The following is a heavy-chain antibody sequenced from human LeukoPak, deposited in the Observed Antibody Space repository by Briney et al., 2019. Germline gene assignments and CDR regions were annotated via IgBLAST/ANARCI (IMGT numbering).Heavy chain of an antibody. CDR3: ASTNSSGSSSFDY. V-gene: IGHV4-34*01. CDR2: INHSGST. J-gene: IGHJ4*02. D-gene: IGHD3-10*01. CDR1: GGSFCGYY. Sequence: SETLSLTCAVYGGSFCGYYWSWIRQPPGKGLEWIGEINHSGSTNYNPSLKSRVTISVDTSKNQFSLKLSSVTAADTAVYYCASTNSSGSSSFDYWGQGTLVTVSS.